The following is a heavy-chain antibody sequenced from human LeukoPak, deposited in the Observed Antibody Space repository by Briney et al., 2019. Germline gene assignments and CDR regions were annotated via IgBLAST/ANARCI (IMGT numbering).Heavy chain of an antibody. CDR1: GFTFSSYG. CDR2: IRYDGSNK. Sequence: HPGGSLRLSCAASGFTFSSYGMHWVRQAPGKGLEWVAFIRYDGSNKYYADSVKGRFTISRDNSKNTLYLQMNSLRAEDTAVYYCAKNGKRDIGYSGYDSYFDYWGQGTLVTVSS. CDR3: AKNGKRDIGYSGYDSYFDY. J-gene: IGHJ4*02. D-gene: IGHD5-12*01. V-gene: IGHV3-30*02.